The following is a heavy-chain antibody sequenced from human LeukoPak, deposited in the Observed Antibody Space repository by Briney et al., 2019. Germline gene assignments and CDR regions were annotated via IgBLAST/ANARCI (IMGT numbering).Heavy chain of an antibody. D-gene: IGHD3-3*01. CDR3: TRDRPTGASRVFVVQ. CDR2: MSSGSRYI. CDR1: GFTFSSYA. V-gene: IGHV3-21*01. J-gene: IGHJ4*02. Sequence: PGGSLRLSCAASGFTFSSYAMTWVRQAPRKGVEWVSSMSSGSRYIYYADSVRGRFTISRDNAKNSLYLLMNSLRAEDTAVYYCTRDRPTGASRVFVVQWGQGTLVTVSA.